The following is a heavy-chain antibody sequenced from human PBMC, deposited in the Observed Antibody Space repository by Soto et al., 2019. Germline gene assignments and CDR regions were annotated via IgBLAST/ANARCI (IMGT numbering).Heavy chain of an antibody. Sequence: GGSLRLSCAASGFTFSSYGMHWVRQAPGKGLEWVAVISYDGSNKYYADSVKGRFTISRDNSKNTLYLQMNSLRAEDTAVYYCAKGVATIYDAFDIWGQGTMVTVSS. CDR2: ISYDGSNK. J-gene: IGHJ3*02. D-gene: IGHD3-10*01. CDR3: AKGVATIYDAFDI. CDR1: GFTFSSYG. V-gene: IGHV3-30*18.